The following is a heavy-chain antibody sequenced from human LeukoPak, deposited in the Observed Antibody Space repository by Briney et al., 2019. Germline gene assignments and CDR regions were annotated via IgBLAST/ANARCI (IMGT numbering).Heavy chain of an antibody. D-gene: IGHD3-3*01. CDR3: AKGRGTFWSGLVSDY. J-gene: IGHJ4*02. Sequence: PGGSLRLSCAASGFTFSRFAMSWVRQAPGKGLEWVSVISGSGGSTYHADSVKGRFTISRDNSKNTLYLQLNSLRAEDTAVYYCAKGRGTFWSGLVSDYWGQGTLVTVSS. CDR2: ISGSGGST. V-gene: IGHV3-23*01. CDR1: GFTFSRFA.